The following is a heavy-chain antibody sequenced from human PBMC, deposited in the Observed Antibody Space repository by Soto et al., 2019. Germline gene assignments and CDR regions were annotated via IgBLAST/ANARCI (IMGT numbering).Heavy chain of an antibody. CDR1: GYTFTSYD. Sequence: PSVKVSCKASGYTFTSYDINWVRQATGQGLEWMGWMNPNSGNTGYAQKFQGRVTMTRNTSISTAYMELSSLRSEDTAVYYCARDLINDFWSGFDPWGQGTLVTVSS. CDR3: ARDLINDFWSGFDP. V-gene: IGHV1-8*01. D-gene: IGHD3-3*01. J-gene: IGHJ5*02. CDR2: MNPNSGNT.